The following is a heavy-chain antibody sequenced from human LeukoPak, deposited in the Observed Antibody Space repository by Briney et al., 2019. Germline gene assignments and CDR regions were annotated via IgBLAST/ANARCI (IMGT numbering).Heavy chain of an antibody. J-gene: IGHJ4*02. D-gene: IGHD6-13*01. CDR2: ISSSGSTI. CDR3: AKDLPRLPIYSSSGPDY. Sequence: GGSLRLFCAASGFTFSDYYMSWIRQAPGKELDWVSYISSSGSTIYYADSVKGRFTISRDNAKNSLYLQMNSLRAEDTAVYYCAKDLPRLPIYSSSGPDYWGQGTLVTVSS. CDR1: GFTFSDYY. V-gene: IGHV3-11*04.